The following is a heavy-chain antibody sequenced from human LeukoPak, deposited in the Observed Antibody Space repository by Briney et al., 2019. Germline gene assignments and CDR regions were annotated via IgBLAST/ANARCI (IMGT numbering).Heavy chain of an antibody. V-gene: IGHV3-21*01. D-gene: IGHD2-2*02. CDR3: ARSSPHCSSTSCYNDAFDI. CDR2: ISIISYI. CDR1: GFTFSSYS. Sequence: GGSLRLSCAASGFTFSSYSMNWVRQAPGKGLEWVSSISIISYIYYADSVKGRFTISRDNAKNSLYLQMNSLRAEDTAVYYCARSSPHCSSTSCYNDAFDIWGQGTMVTVSS. J-gene: IGHJ3*02.